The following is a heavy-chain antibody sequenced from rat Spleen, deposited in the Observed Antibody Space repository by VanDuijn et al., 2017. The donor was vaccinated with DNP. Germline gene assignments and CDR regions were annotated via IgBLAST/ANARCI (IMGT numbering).Heavy chain of an antibody. Sequence: EVQLVESGGGLVQPGRSLKLSCEASGFTFSDYTMAWVRQAPKKGLEWVATISYDGSSTYYRDSVKGRFTISRDNAKSTLYLLMDSLRSEDTATYYCARPDYWGQGVMVTVSS. CDR3: ARPDY. V-gene: IGHV5-7*01. CDR2: ISYDGSST. J-gene: IGHJ2*01. CDR1: GFTFSDYT.